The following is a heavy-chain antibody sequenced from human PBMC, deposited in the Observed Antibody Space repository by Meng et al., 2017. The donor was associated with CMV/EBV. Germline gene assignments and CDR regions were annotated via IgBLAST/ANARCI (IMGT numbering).Heavy chain of an antibody. Sequence: VPLQDSGPGLVKPSEPLSLPCTGPGGSISSYYWSWIRQPAGKGLEWIGRIYTSGSTNYNPSLKSRVTMSVDTSKNQFSLKLSSVTAADTAVYYCARGPEVDYGDYVGLDYWGQGTLVTVSS. V-gene: IGHV4-4*07. CDR2: IYTSGST. CDR1: GGSISSYY. D-gene: IGHD4-17*01. CDR3: ARGPEVDYGDYVGLDY. J-gene: IGHJ4*02.